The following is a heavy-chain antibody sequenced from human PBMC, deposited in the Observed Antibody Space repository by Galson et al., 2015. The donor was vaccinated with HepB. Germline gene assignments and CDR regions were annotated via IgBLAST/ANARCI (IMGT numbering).Heavy chain of an antibody. J-gene: IGHJ6*03. CDR3: ARDMPVLRFLEWLLRGVRYYYYYYMDV. D-gene: IGHD3-3*01. V-gene: IGHV1-18*01. CDR1: GYTFTSYG. Sequence: SVKVSCKASGYTFTSYGISWVRQAPGQGLEWMGWISAYNGNTNYAQKLQGRVTMTTGTSTSTAYMELRSLRSDDTAVYYCARDMPVLRFLEWLLRGVRYYYYYYMDVWGKGTTVTVSS. CDR2: ISAYNGNT.